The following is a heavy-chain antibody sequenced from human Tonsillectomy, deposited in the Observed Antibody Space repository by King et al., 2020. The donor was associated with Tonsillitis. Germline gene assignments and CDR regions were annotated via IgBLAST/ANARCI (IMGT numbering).Heavy chain of an antibody. CDR2: IYTSGYT. V-gene: IGHV4-61*02. CDR1: GGSISSGSYY. D-gene: IGHD6-6*01. Sequence: QLQESGPGLVKPSQTLSLICAVSGGSISSGSYYWSWIRQPAGKGLEWIGRIYTSGYTNYNPSLKSRVTISVDTSKNQFSLKLSSVTAADTAVYFCAGDARSSSPLRDYYYYYSMDVWGKGTTVTVSS. J-gene: IGHJ6*03. CDR3: AGDARSSSPLRDYYYYYSMDV.